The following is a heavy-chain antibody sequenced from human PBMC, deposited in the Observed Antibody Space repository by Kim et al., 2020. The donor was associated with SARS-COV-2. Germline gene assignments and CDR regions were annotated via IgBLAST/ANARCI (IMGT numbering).Heavy chain of an antibody. Sequence: GGSLRLSCAASGFIFNNAWMNWVRQAPGKGLEWLGRVKSKGNGGTKAYGAPGKGRFTISRDDSKNTLYLQMNSLETEDTAVYYCTSDLGEYCGGDCYSRVWGQRSTVTVSS. D-gene: IGHD2-21*02. J-gene: IGHJ6*02. CDR2: VKSKGNGGTK. V-gene: IGHV3-15*01. CDR3: TSDLGEYCGGDCYSRV. CDR1: GFIFNNAW.